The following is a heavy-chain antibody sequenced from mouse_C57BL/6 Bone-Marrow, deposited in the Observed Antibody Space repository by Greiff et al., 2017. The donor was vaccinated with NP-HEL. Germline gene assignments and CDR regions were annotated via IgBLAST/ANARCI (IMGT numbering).Heavy chain of an antibody. CDR3: TSAGDYYRAWCAY. V-gene: IGHV1-15*01. CDR1: GYTFTDYE. J-gene: IGHJ3*01. CDR2: IDPETGGT. Sequence: QVQLQQSGAELVRPGASVTLSCKASGYTFTDYEMPWVKQTPVHGLEWIGAIDPETGGTAYHQKFKGKAILTADQSSSTAYMELRMLTSEDSDVYYCTSAGDYYRAWCAYWGQGTLVTVSA. D-gene: IGHD1-1*01.